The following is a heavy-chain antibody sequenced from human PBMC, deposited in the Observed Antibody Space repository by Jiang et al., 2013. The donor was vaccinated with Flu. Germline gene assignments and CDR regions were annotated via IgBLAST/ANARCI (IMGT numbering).Heavy chain of an antibody. J-gene: IGHJ4*02. Sequence: LLKPSETLSLTCAVYGGSFSGYYWSWIRQPPGKGLEWIGEINHSGSTNYNPSLKSRVTISVDTSKNQFSLKLSSVTAADTAVYYCAVAPKYSVDYWGQGNPGHRLL. V-gene: IGHV4-34*01. CDR2: INHSGST. D-gene: IGHD2-15*01. CDR3: AVAPKYSVDY. CDR1: GGSFSGYY.